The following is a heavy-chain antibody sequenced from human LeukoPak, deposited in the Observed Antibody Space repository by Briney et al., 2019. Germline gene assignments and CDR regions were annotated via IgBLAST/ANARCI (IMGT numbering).Heavy chain of an antibody. CDR3: ARHRRQWLERPPGYYFDY. J-gene: IGHJ4*02. D-gene: IGHD1-1*01. CDR1: GGSISSYY. Sequence: SETLSLTCTVPGGSISSYYWSWIRQPPGKGLEWIGYICYSGSTNYNPSLKSRVTISVDTSKNQFSLKLSSVTAADTAVYYCARHRRQWLERPPGYYFDYWGQGTLVTVSS. CDR2: ICYSGST. V-gene: IGHV4-59*08.